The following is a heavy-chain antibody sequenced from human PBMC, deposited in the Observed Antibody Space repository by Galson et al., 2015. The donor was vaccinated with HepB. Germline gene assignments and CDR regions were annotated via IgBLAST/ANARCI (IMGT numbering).Heavy chain of an antibody. Sequence: SVKVSCKASGYTFTGYHMHWVRQAPGQGLEWMGRINPSSGGTDYAQKFQGRVSMTGDTSIAMAYMELTSLRSDDTAVYFCAREGNWAGPFDYWGQGTLVTVSS. V-gene: IGHV1-2*06. D-gene: IGHD7-27*01. CDR1: GYTFTGYH. J-gene: IGHJ4*02. CDR2: INPSSGGT. CDR3: AREGNWAGPFDY.